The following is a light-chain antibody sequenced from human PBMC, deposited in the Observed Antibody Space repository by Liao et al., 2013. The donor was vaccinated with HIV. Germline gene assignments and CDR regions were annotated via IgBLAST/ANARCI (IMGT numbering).Light chain of an antibody. V-gene: IGLV3-1*01. Sequence: SYELTQPPSVSVSPGQTATITCSGDKLGNKYVCWYQQKPGQSPVLVIYQDNKRHSGIPERFSGSNSGNTATLTISGTQATDEADYYCQAWDSSSYVFGTGTKVTVL. CDR1: KLGNKY. CDR2: QDN. CDR3: QAWDSSSYV. J-gene: IGLJ1*01.